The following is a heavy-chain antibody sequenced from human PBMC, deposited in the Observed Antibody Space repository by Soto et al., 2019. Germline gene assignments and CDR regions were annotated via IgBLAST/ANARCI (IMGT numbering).Heavy chain of an antibody. CDR2: ISAYNGNT. D-gene: IGHD1-20*01. Sequence: QVQLVQSGAEVKKPGASVKVSCKASGYTFTNYGISWVRQAPGQGLEWMGWISAYNGNTDYVQKLQGRVTMTTDTSTSPAYMELRRLRSDDTAVYYCARPITSPDHLDIWGQGTMVTVSS. CDR3: ARPITSPDHLDI. J-gene: IGHJ3*02. V-gene: IGHV1-18*01. CDR1: GYTFTNYG.